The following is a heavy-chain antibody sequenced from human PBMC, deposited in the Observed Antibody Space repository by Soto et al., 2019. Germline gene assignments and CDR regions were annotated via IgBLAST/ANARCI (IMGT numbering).Heavy chain of an antibody. J-gene: IGHJ4*01. V-gene: IGHV3-30*03. CDR3: ASQQLRAPV. Sequence: GGSLRLSCAAPGFPFSNYGMHWVRQAPGKGLEWMAVISFDGHDQDYADSVKGRFTISRDNSKSTLYLQMNSLRAEDTAVYYCASQQLRAPVWGHGTLVTVSS. D-gene: IGHD6-13*01. CDR1: GFPFSNYG. CDR2: ISFDGHDQ.